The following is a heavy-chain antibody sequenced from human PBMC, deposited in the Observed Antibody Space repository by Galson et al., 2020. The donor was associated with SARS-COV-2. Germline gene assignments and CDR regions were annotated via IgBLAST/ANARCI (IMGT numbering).Heavy chain of an antibody. CDR1: GYTFTDYG. D-gene: IGHD3-22*01. V-gene: IGHV7-4-1*02. Sequence: KLSCKASGYTFTDYGINWVRQAPGHGLEWLGWINTHTGNPNYAQDFTGRFVFSLDTSITTAYLQISSLKAEDTGVYYGARVGDISCSNWFVPWGQGTLVTVS. J-gene: IGHJ5*02. CDR3: ARVGDISCSNWFVP. CDR2: INTHTGNP.